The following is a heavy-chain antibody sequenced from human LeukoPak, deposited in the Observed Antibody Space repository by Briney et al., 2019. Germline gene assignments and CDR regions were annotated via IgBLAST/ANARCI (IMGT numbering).Heavy chain of an antibody. CDR1: GFTFSSYW. D-gene: IGHD1-7*01. CDR2: IKQDGSEK. J-gene: IGHJ3*02. Sequence: SGGSLRLSCAASGFTFSSYWMSWVRQAPGKGLEWVANIKQDGSEKYYVDSVKGRFTISRDNAKNSLYLQMNSLRAEDTAVYYCARAELELYPSPGAFDIWGQGTMVTVSS. CDR3: ARAELELYPSPGAFDI. V-gene: IGHV3-7*03.